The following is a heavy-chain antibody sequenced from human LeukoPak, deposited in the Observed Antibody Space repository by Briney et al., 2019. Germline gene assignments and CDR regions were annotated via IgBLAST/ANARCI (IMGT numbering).Heavy chain of an antibody. J-gene: IGHJ4*02. CDR2: INGGGGNT. CDR1: GFTFNSYV. CDR3: AKSVVVITFRFDD. D-gene: IGHD2-15*01. V-gene: IGHV3-23*01. Sequence: GGSLRLSCAASGFTFNSYVMSWVRQAPGKGLEWVSAINGGGGNTYYADSVKGRFTISRDNSKNMVYLQMSSLRADDTAVYYCAKSVVVITFRFDDWGQGALVTVSS.